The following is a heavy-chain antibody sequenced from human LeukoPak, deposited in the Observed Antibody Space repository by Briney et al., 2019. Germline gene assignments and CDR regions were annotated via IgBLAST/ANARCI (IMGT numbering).Heavy chain of an antibody. CDR1: GITLSNYG. Sequence: GGSLRLSCAVSGITLSNYGMSWVRQAPGKGLEWVAGLSGSGGGTNYADSVQGQFTISRDNPKNTLYLPMNTLRAEDTAVYFCAKRGVVIRIFLVGFHKEAYYFDSWGQGTLVTVSS. CDR3: AKRGVVIRIFLVGFHKEAYYFDS. J-gene: IGHJ4*02. V-gene: IGHV3-23*01. CDR2: LSGSGGGT. D-gene: IGHD3-3*01.